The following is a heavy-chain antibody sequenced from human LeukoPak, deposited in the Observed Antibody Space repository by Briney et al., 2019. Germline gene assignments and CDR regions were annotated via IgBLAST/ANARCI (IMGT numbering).Heavy chain of an antibody. CDR1: GGSITSSSYY. V-gene: IGHV4-39*07. Sequence: SGTLSLTCIVSGGSITSSSYYWGWIRQPPGKGLQWIGSIYYSGSTYYNPSLKSRVTISVDTSKNQFSLKLSSVTAADTAVYYCARDGAVAGNGDNYWGQGTLVTVSS. D-gene: IGHD6-19*01. CDR2: IYYSGST. CDR3: ARDGAVAGNGDNY. J-gene: IGHJ4*02.